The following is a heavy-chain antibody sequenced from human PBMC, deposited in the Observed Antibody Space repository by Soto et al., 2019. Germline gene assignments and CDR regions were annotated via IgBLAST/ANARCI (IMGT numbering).Heavy chain of an antibody. CDR2: IPYDGSNE. CDR3: ARVSESYREDWVDH. J-gene: IGHJ5*02. CDR1: GFTFSSHP. V-gene: IGHV3-30*04. D-gene: IGHD1-26*01. Sequence: PGGSLRLSCVASGFTFSSHPMHWFRQAPGKGLEWVAGIPYDGSNEYYADSVKGRFTISRDNSKYMVYLHLNSPRPEDTAMYYCARVSESYREDWVDHWGQGRRVT.